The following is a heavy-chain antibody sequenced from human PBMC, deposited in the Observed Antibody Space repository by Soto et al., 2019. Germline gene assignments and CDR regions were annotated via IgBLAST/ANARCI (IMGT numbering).Heavy chain of an antibody. CDR1: GDSISSFNW. D-gene: IGHD3-10*01. CDR3: ATFSGVFTISPFDA. CDR2: IYHSGST. J-gene: IGHJ5*02. Sequence: SETLSLTCGVSGDSISSFNWWSWVRQSPGMGLEWIGEIYHSGSTNYNPSLKSRVTVSVDKSKNQFSLQLTSVTAADTAVYYCATFSGVFTISPFDAWGQGILVT. V-gene: IGHV4-4*02.